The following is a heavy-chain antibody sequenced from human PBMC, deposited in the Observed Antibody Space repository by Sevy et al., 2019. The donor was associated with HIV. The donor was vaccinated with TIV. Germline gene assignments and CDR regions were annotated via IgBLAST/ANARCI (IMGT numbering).Heavy chain of an antibody. V-gene: IGHV3-30-3*02. D-gene: IGHD3-10*01. CDR2: LSYDDSDE. CDR3: TKDDLGSIDY. CDR1: GFIFSTSP. Sequence: GGSLRLSCAASGFIFSTSPMHWVRQAPGKGLECVAILSYDDSDENYADSVKGRFTISRDNSKNTLYLQMNSLRTEDTAVYYSTKDDLGSIDYWGQGTMVTVSS. J-gene: IGHJ4*02.